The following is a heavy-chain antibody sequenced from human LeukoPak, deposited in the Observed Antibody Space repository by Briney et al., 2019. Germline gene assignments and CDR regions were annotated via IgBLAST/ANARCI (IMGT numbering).Heavy chain of an antibody. CDR3: VRGVGVSRFNYLDP. CDR1: GFTFSSFG. Sequence: GGSLRLSCAASGFTFSSFGMHCVRQAPGKGLECVAVIWYYASNKYYVDSVKGRFTISRDNSKNTLYLKMNSLRDDDTAVYYCVRGVGVSRFNYLDPWGQGTLVIVSS. V-gene: IGHV3-33*01. CDR2: IWYYASNK. J-gene: IGHJ5*02. D-gene: IGHD1-7*01.